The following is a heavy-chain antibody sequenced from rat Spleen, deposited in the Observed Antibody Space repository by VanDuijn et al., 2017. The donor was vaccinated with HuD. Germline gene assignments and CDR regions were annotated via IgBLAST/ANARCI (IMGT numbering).Heavy chain of an antibody. Sequence: EVQLVESGGGLVQPGRSLQLSCVASGFTFSDYGMNWIRQAPGKGLEWVAYISSRSGTIYYADAVQGRFTVSRDNAKNTLYLQLSSLRSEDTALYYCARHTMALIFFDYWGQGVMVTVSS. CDR1: GFTFSDYG. V-gene: IGHV5-34*01. CDR2: ISSRSGTI. J-gene: IGHJ2*01. CDR3: ARHTMALIFFDY. D-gene: IGHD1-7*01.